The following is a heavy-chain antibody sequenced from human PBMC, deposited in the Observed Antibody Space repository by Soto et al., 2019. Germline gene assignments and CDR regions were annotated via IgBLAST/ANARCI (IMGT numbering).Heavy chain of an antibody. CDR1: GFTISNYG. Sequence: QVQLVESGGGVVQPGRSLRLSCAASGFTISNYGMHWVRQAPGKGLEWVAVISYDGTITYYADSVKGRFTISRDNSKNTLYLQMNSLRTEDTAVYYCATTRVGTCSISICFSGIFDGMDVWGQGTTVTVSS. V-gene: IGHV3-30-3*01. D-gene: IGHD2-2*01. CDR2: ISYDGTIT. CDR3: ATTRVGTCSISICFSGIFDGMDV. J-gene: IGHJ6*02.